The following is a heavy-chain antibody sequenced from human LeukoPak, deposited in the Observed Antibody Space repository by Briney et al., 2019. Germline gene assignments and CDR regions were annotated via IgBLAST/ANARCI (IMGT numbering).Heavy chain of an antibody. D-gene: IGHD6-19*01. Sequence: SETLSLTCAVSGVPFSNYYWSWVRQSPRQGLEWIGEINRSGYTNYNPSLKTRVTMSIDTSKNQFSLKVTSVTAADAGVYYCTRAVAGHPDWGQGTLVTVSS. J-gene: IGHJ4*02. V-gene: IGHV4-34*01. CDR1: GVPFSNYY. CDR3: TRAVAGHPD. CDR2: INRSGYT.